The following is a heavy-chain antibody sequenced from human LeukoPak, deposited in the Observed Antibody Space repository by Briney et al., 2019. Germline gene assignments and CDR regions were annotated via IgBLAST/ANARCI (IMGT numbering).Heavy chain of an antibody. CDR3: AKYDIPYYFDY. CDR2: IYHSGST. J-gene: IGHJ4*02. V-gene: IGHV4-38-2*02. Sequence: PLETLSLTCTVSGYSITSGYYWGWIRQPPGKGLEWIGSIYHSGSTYYNPSLKSRVTISVDTSKNQFSLKLSSVTAADTAVYYCAKYDIPYYFDYWGQGTLVTVSS. CDR1: GYSITSGYY. D-gene: IGHD3-9*01.